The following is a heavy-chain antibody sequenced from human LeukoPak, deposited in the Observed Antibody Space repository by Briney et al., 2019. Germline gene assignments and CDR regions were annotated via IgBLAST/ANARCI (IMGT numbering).Heavy chain of an antibody. J-gene: IGHJ6*03. V-gene: IGHV3-11*01. Sequence: PGGSLRLSCAASGFTFSDYYMSWIRQAPGKGLEWVSYISSSGSTIYYADSVKGRFTISRDNAKNSLYLQMNSLRAEDTAVYYCARAHCSGGSCYSRYYYYYYYMDVWGKGTTVTASS. D-gene: IGHD2-15*01. CDR1: GFTFSDYY. CDR2: ISSSGSTI. CDR3: ARAHCSGGSCYSRYYYYYYYMDV.